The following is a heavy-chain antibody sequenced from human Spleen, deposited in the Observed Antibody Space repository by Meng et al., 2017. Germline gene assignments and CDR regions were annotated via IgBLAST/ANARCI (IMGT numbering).Heavy chain of an antibody. D-gene: IGHD3-3*01. CDR2: INHSGST. J-gene: IGHJ4*02. CDR3: ARVSRGWSGYYGY. V-gene: IGHV4-34*01. Sequence: QLQQQQWGAGLLTPPETLSLTCAVYVGSFSGYYWSWRRQPPGKGLEWIGEINHSGSTNYNPSLKSRVTIAVDTSKNQFSLKLSSVTAADTAVYYCARVSRGWSGYYGYWGQGTLVTVSS. CDR1: VGSFSGYY.